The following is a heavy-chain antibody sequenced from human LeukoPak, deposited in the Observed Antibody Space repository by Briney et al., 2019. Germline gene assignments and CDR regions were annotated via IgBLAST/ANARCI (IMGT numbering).Heavy chain of an antibody. CDR2: ISGSGDDT. V-gene: IGHV3-23*01. Sequence: GGSLRLSCAASGFTFSNYVMGWVGQALGKGLKWVSSISGSGDDTYYADSVKGRFTISRDNSKNTLSLQMNSLRPEDTAVYYCAKVLTPDYWGQGTLVTVSS. CDR1: GFTFSNYV. CDR3: AKVLTPDY. J-gene: IGHJ4*02.